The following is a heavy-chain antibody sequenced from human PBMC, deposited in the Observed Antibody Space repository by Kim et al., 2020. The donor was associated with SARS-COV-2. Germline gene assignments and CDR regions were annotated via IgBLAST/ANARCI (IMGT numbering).Heavy chain of an antibody. Sequence: GGSLRLSCAASGFTVSSNYMSWVRQAPGKGLEWVPVIYSGGSTYYADSVKGRFTISRDNSKNTLYLQMNSLRAEDTAVYYCARIGYYYGMDVWGQGTTVTVSS. CDR2: IYSGGST. CDR1: GFTVSSNY. V-gene: IGHV3-53*01. J-gene: IGHJ6*02. CDR3: ARIGYYYGMDV.